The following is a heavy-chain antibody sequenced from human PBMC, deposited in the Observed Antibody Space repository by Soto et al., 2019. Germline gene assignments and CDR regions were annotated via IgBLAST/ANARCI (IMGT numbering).Heavy chain of an antibody. CDR3: AKDPYDYGDPASNWFDP. CDR2: ISGSGGST. CDR1: GFTFSSYA. Sequence: GGSLRLSCAASGFTFSSYAMSWVRQAPGKGLEWVSAISGSGGSTYYADSVKGRFTISRDNSKNTLYLQMNSLRAEDTAVYYCAKDPYDYGDPASNWFDPWGQGTLVTVSS. J-gene: IGHJ5*02. V-gene: IGHV3-23*01. D-gene: IGHD4-17*01.